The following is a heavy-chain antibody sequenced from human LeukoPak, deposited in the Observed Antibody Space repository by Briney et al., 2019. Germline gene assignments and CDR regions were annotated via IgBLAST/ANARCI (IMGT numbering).Heavy chain of an antibody. CDR1: GGTFSSYA. D-gene: IGHD2-2*02. J-gene: IGHJ6*03. CDR2: IIPIFGTA. CDR3: ARAGLHCSSTSCYTESYYYMDV. V-gene: IGHV1-69*13. Sequence: ASVKVSCKASGGTFSSYAISWVRQAPGQGLEWMGGIIPIFGTANYAQKFQGRVTITADESTSTAYMELSSLRSEDTAVYYCARAGLHCSSTSCYTESYYYMDVWGKGTTVTVSS.